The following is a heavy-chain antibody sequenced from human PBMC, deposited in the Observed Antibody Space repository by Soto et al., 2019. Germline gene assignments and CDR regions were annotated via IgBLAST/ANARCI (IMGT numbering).Heavy chain of an antibody. J-gene: IGHJ5*02. V-gene: IGHV4-30-2*01. CDR3: ARTRVDDYGDYVAVDWFDP. CDR1: GASISSGGYS. Sequence: SETLSLTCTVSGASISSGGYSWSWIRQPPGKGLEWIGYIYHSGSTYYNPSLKSRVTISVDRSKNQFSLKLSSVTAADTAVYYCARTRVDDYGDYVAVDWFDPWGQGTLVTVS. D-gene: IGHD4-17*01. CDR2: IYHSGST.